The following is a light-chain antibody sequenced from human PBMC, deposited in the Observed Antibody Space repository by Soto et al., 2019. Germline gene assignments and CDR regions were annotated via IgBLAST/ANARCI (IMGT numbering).Light chain of an antibody. J-gene: IGLJ3*02. Sequence: QSALTQPASVSGSPGQWITISCTGTTSDIGRSNYVSWYQQHPGKAPKLMIYDVSNRPSGVSNRFSGSKSGNTASLTISGLQAEDEADYYCGSSGSSRTRRWVFGGGTKLTVL. CDR1: TSDIGRSNY. CDR3: GSSGSSRTRRWV. V-gene: IGLV2-14*03. CDR2: DVS.